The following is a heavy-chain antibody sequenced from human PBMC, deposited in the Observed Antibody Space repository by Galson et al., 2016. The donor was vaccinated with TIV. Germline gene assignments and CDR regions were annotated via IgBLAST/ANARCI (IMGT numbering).Heavy chain of an antibody. D-gene: IGHD3-3*01. J-gene: IGHJ3*01. Sequence: SPRLSCAGSGFIFSTYWMHWVRQVPGKGLVWVSRIKTDGSRTDYVDAVQGRFTISRDNVKNMVYLQMDSLRVEDTAVYYCRARGDSRAHDVFDFWGRGTMVTVYS. CDR3: RARGDSRAHDVFDF. CDR1: GFIFSTYW. CDR2: IKTDGSRT. V-gene: IGHV3-74*01.